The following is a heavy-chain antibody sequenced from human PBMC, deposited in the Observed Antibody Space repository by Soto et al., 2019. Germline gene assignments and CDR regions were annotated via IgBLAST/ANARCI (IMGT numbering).Heavy chain of an antibody. D-gene: IGHD5-12*01. CDR2: INAGNGNT. Sequence: QVQLVQSGAELKKPGASGKVSCKASGYTFTSSAMHWVRQAPGPRLEWMGWINAGNGNTKYSQKFQGRVTITRDTSASTAYLELSRLSSDDTAVYYCARDLYVDIVATITSPDYLGQGTLVTVSA. CDR3: ARDLYVDIVATITSPDY. V-gene: IGHV1-3*01. J-gene: IGHJ4*02. CDR1: GYTFTSSA.